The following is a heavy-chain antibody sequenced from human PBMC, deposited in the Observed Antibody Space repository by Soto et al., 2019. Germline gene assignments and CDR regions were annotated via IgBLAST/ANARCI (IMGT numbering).Heavy chain of an antibody. CDR1: GVSISRSDYY. V-gene: IGHV4-39*01. CDR3: ARMAGIAAAGSPYYFDY. CDR2: FCAGGST. J-gene: IGHJ4*02. Sequence: SETLSLTCTVSGVSISRSDYYWGWIRQPPEKGLEWIGSFCAGGSTHYNPSLKSRVTISVDTSKNQFSLKLSSVTAADTAVYYCARMAGIAAAGSPYYFDYRGQGTLVTVSS. D-gene: IGHD6-13*01.